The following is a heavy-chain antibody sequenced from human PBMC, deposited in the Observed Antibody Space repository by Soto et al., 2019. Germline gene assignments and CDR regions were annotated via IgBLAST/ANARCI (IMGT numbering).Heavy chain of an antibody. V-gene: IGHV4-30-2*01. CDR1: GGSISICGYS. CDR3: ARVAYYYDSSGYSPGGLDY. Sequence: TLSLTCSVSGGSISICGYSLGLIRQPPGKGLEWIGYIYHSGSTYYNPSLKSRVTISVDRSKNQFSLKLSSVTAADTAVYYCARVAYYYDSSGYSPGGLDYWGQGTLVTVSS. J-gene: IGHJ4*02. D-gene: IGHD3-22*01. CDR2: IYHSGST.